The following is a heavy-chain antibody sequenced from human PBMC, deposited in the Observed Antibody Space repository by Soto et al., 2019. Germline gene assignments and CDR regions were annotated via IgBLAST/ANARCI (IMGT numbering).Heavy chain of an antibody. CDR1: GFTFNTYA. V-gene: IGHV3-23*01. D-gene: IGHD6-13*01. Sequence: HPGGSLRLSCAVSGFTFNTYAMSWVRQAPGKGLEWVSGISGSGVSTYYADSVKGRFTIARDNSKNTLYLQMNSLRAEDTAVYYCAKDPRAYSSTIDYWGQGTLVTVPQ. CDR2: ISGSGVST. J-gene: IGHJ4*02. CDR3: AKDPRAYSSTIDY.